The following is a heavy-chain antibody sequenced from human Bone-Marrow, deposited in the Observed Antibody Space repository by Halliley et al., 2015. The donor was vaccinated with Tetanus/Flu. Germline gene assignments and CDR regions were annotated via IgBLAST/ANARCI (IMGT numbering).Heavy chain of an antibody. Sequence: LVKPTQTLTLTCTFSGFSLSTSGVGVGWIRQPPGKALEWLALIYWNDDKRYSPSLKSRLTITKDTSKNQVVLTMTNMDPVDTATYYCAHRPMIVVPYNWFDPWGQGTLVTVSS. J-gene: IGHJ5*02. D-gene: IGHD3-22*01. CDR1: GFSLSTSGVG. CDR3: AHRPMIVVPYNWFDP. V-gene: IGHV2-5*01. CDR2: IYWNDDK.